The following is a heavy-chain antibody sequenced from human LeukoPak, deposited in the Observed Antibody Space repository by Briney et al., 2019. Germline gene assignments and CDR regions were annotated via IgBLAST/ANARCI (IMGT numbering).Heavy chain of an antibody. Sequence: SQTLSLTCAISGDSVSSNRATWTWIRQSPSRGLEWLGRTYYRSKWSTDYAGTVKGRITINPDTSKNQFSLHLSSVTPEDTAIYYCARAMSATGNNSFDPWGQGTLVTVSS. D-gene: IGHD1-1*01. CDR3: ARAMSATGNNSFDP. CDR2: TYYRSKWST. V-gene: IGHV6-1*01. CDR1: GDSVSSNRAT. J-gene: IGHJ5*02.